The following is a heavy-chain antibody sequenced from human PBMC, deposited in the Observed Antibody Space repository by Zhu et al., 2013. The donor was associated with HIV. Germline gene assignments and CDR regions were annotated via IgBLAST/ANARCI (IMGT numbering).Heavy chain of an antibody. CDR2: INHSGST. Sequence: QVQLQQWGAGLLKPSETLSLTCAVYGGSFSGYYWSWIRQPPGKGLEWIGEINHSGSTNYNPSLKSRVTISVDTSKNQFSLKLSSVTAADTAVYYCARGLGDCSSTSCSDYWGQG. CDR3: ARGLGDCSSTSCSDY. J-gene: IGHJ4*02. D-gene: IGHD2-2*01. V-gene: IGHV4-34*01. CDR1: GGSFSGYY.